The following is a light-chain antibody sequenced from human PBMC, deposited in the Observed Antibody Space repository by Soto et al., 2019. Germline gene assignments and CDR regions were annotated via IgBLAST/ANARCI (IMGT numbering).Light chain of an antibody. V-gene: IGKV2-28*01. CDR2: LGS. Sequence: EIVMTQSPPSLTVTPGEPASISCRSSQRLLHSNGNHFLDWYLQKPGQSPQLLIYLGSYRASGVPDRVSGSGAGTDFTLKITRVEAEDVGIYYCMQDLQTPYTFGQGTKLEIK. CDR1: QRLLHSNGNHF. J-gene: IGKJ2*01. CDR3: MQDLQTPYT.